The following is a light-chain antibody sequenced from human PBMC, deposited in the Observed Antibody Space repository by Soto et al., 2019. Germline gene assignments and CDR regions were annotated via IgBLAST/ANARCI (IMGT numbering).Light chain of an antibody. CDR3: QQYNNWPL. J-gene: IGKJ1*01. CDR1: QSVSSN. Sequence: VLSQSLGTLSVSPGERDTLSCRASQSVSSNLAWYQQEPGQAPRLLIYGASTRATGIPARFSGSGSGTEFTLTISSLQSEDFAVYYCQQYNNWPLFGQGTKVDIK. CDR2: GAS. V-gene: IGKV3-15*01.